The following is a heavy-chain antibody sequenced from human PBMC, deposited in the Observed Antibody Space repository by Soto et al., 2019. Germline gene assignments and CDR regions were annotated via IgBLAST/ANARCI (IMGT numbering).Heavy chain of an antibody. V-gene: IGHV1-69*06. CDR3: ARVGSRDAYNYVLDQ. Sequence: QVQVVQSGAEVKKPGSSVKISCKASGRIFSSFPTSWVRQVPGQGLEWMGGVISASGSVTYAPKFQGRVTMTSVNSAGIGYMELSSRTSEDTAIYYCARVGSRDAYNYVLDQWGPWTMVTVSS. CDR1: GRIFSSFP. CDR2: VISASGSV. D-gene: IGHD5-18*01. J-gene: IGHJ1*01.